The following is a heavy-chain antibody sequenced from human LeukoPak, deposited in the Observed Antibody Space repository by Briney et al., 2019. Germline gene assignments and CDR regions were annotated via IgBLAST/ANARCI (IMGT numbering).Heavy chain of an antibody. CDR2: ISSSGSTI. V-gene: IGHV3-11*01. J-gene: IGHJ4*02. Sequence: GGSLRLSCAASGFTFSDYYMSWIRQAPGKGLEWVSYISSSGSTIYYAGSVKGRFTISRGNAKNSLYLQMNSLRAEDTAVYYCARDLHYYGSGSYFGYWGQGTLVTVSS. D-gene: IGHD3-10*01. CDR3: ARDLHYYGSGSYFGY. CDR1: GFTFSDYY.